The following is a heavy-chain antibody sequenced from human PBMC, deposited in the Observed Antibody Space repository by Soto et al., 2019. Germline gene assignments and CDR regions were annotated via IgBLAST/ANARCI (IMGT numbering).Heavy chain of an antibody. CDR2: ISYDGSNK. J-gene: IGHJ6*02. CDR3: AAGGGMDV. CDR1: GFTFSSYA. D-gene: IGHD3-16*01. V-gene: IGHV3-30-3*01. Sequence: QVQLVESGGGVVQPGRSLRLSCAASGFTFSSYAMHWVRQAPGKGLEWVAVISYDGSNKYYADSVKGRFTISRDNSKNTLYLQMNSLRAEETAGYCCAAGGGMDVWGQGTTVTVSS.